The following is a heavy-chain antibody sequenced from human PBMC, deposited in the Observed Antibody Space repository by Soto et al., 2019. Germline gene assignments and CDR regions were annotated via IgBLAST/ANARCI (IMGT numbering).Heavy chain of an antibody. CDR3: ARLTPAVGATSHLYYYYYYGMDV. D-gene: IGHD1-26*01. CDR2: IYYSGST. Sequence: SETLSLTCTVSGGSISSSSYYWGWIRQPPGKGLEWIGSIYYSGSTYYNPSLKSRVTISVDTSKNQFSLKLSSVTAADTAVYYCARLTPAVGATSHLYYYYYYGMDVWGQGTTVTVSS. J-gene: IGHJ6*02. V-gene: IGHV4-39*01. CDR1: GGSISSSSYY.